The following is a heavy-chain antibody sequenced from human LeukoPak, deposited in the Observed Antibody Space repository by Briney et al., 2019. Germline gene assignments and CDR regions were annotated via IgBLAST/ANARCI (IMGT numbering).Heavy chain of an antibody. CDR1: GGSFSGYY. Sequence: KPSETLSLTCAVYGGSFSGYYWSWIRQPPGKGLEWIGEINHSGSTNYNPSLKSRVTISVDTSKNQFSLKLSSVTAADTAVYYCARDRVDTAMVILFRRAYYFDYWGQGTLVTVSS. CDR3: ARDRVDTAMVILFRRAYYFDY. J-gene: IGHJ4*02. V-gene: IGHV4-34*01. D-gene: IGHD5-18*01. CDR2: INHSGST.